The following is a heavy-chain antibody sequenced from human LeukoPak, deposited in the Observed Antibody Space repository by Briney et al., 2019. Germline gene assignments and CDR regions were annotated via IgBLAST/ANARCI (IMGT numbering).Heavy chain of an antibody. CDR2: INAYNGNT. Sequence: ASVKVSCKASGYTFTSYDINWVRQAPGQGLEWMGRINAYNGNTDFAQKVQGRVTMTTDTSTTTASMELRSLRSDDTAVYYCARGDSTTAYYFDYWGQGTLVTVSS. D-gene: IGHD4-17*01. CDR3: ARGDSTTAYYFDY. CDR1: GYTFTSYD. V-gene: IGHV1-18*01. J-gene: IGHJ4*02.